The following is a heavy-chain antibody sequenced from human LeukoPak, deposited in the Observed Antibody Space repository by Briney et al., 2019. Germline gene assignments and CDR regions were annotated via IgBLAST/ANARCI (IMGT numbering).Heavy chain of an antibody. CDR3: ARDPRIVGVTPFDY. J-gene: IGHJ4*02. D-gene: IGHD1-26*01. CDR2: ISSSSSYI. V-gene: IGHV3-21*01. Sequence: GGSLRLFCAASGFTFSNAWMNWVRQAPGKGLEWVSSISSSSSYIYYADSVKGRFTISRDDAKNSLYLQMNSLRAEDTAVYYCARDPRIVGVTPFDYWGQGTLVTVSS. CDR1: GFTFSNAW.